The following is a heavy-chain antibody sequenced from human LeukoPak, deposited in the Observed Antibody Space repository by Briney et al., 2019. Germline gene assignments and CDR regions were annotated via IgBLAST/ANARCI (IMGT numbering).Heavy chain of an antibody. CDR1: GFTFSSYD. J-gene: IGHJ4*02. CDR2: ISGSGGST. Sequence: GGSLRLSCAASGFTFSSYDMSWVRQAPGKGLEWVSAISGSGGSTYYADSVKGRFTISRDNSKNTLYLQMNSLRAEDTAVYYCAKDSTFDYGGNSYFDYWGQGTLVTVSS. D-gene: IGHD4-23*01. V-gene: IGHV3-23*01. CDR3: AKDSTFDYGGNSYFDY.